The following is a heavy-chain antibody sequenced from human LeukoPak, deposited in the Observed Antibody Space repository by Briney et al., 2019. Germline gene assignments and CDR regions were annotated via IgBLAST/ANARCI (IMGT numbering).Heavy chain of an antibody. CDR3: ARRHPSRHGDRRDAFDI. CDR2: ISGSGGST. D-gene: IGHD4-17*01. V-gene: IGHV3-23*01. CDR1: GFTFSSYA. J-gene: IGHJ3*02. Sequence: PGGSLRLSCAASGFTFSSYAMSWVRQAPGKGLEWVSAISGSGGSTYYADSVKGRFTISRDNSKNTLYLKMNSLRAEDTAVYYCARRHPSRHGDRRDAFDIWGQGTMVTVSS.